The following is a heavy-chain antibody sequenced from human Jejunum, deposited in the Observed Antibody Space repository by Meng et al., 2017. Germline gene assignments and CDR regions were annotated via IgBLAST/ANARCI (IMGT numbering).Heavy chain of an antibody. V-gene: IGHV3-74*03. CDR2: INGDGTYT. D-gene: IGHD1-26*01. CDR1: GFTFTGNW. CDR3: AKDWGGAGALDY. Sequence: GESLKISCAVSGFTFTGNWMHWVRQAPGKGPVWVARINGDGTYTEYADSVRARFTISRDNAKRTLYLQMTSLRAEDTAVYFCAKDWGGAGALDYWGQGSLVTVSS. J-gene: IGHJ4*02.